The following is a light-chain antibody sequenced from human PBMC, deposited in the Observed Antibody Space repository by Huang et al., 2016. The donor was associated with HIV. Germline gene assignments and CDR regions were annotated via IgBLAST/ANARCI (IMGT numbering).Light chain of an antibody. CDR1: QSVSSSY. Sequence: EIVLTQSPATLSLSPGERATLSCGASQSVSSSYLAWYQQKPGLAPRLLIYDASSRDTGIPDRFSGSGSGTDFTLTISRLEPEDCAVYYCQQYGSSPPPITFGQGTRLEIK. CDR2: DAS. J-gene: IGKJ5*01. V-gene: IGKV3D-20*01. CDR3: QQYGSSPPPIT.